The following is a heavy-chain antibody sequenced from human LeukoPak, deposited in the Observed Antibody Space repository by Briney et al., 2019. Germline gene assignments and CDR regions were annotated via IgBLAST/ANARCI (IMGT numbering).Heavy chain of an antibody. CDR2: INDSGDKT. CDR3: AKVKSPKTYYDILTGHNAGRPFDF. Sequence: GGSLRLSCAASGFIFSSYAMTWVRQAPGKGLQWVSSINDSGDKTYYADSVTGRFTLSRDNSKSTLYLQMNSLRTEDTAIYYCAKVKSPKTYYDILTGHNAGRPFDFWGQGTLVTVSA. J-gene: IGHJ4*02. D-gene: IGHD3-9*01. CDR1: GFIFSSYA. V-gene: IGHV3-23*01.